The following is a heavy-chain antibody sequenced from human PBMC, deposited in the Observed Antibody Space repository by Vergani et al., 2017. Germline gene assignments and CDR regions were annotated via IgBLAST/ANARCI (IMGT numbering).Heavy chain of an antibody. J-gene: IGHJ4*02. CDR2: ISYDGSNK. CDR3: ARDVDYDSSGYQLDY. Sequence: QVQLVESGGGVVQPGRSLRLSWAASGFTFSSYAMHWVRQAPGKGLEWVAVISYDGSNKYYADSVKGRFTISRDNSKNTLYLQMNSLRAEDTAVYYCARDVDYDSSGYQLDYWGQGTLVTVSA. V-gene: IGHV3-30*01. CDR1: GFTFSSYA. D-gene: IGHD3-22*01.